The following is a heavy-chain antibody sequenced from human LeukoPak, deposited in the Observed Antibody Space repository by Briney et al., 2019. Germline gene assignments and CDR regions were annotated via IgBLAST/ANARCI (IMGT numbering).Heavy chain of an antibody. J-gene: IGHJ4*02. CDR2: IYSGGST. CDR3: AREDDSSGYYYGY. Sequence: GGSLRLSCAASGFTVSSNYMSWVRQAPGKGLEWVSVIYSGGSTYYADSVKGRFTISRDNSKNTLYLQMNSLRAEDTAVYYCAREDDSSGYYYGYWGQGTLVTVSS. V-gene: IGHV3-53*01. D-gene: IGHD3-22*01. CDR1: GFTVSSNY.